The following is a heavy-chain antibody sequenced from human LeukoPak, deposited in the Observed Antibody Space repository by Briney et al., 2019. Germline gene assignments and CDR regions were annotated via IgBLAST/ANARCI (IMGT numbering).Heavy chain of an antibody. Sequence: PGGSLRLSCPASGFTFSSYAMHWVRQAPGKGLEWVAVISYDGSNKYYADSVKGRFTISRDNSKNTLYLQMNSLRAEDTAVYYCARDPSPRGAYYFDYWGQGTLVTVSS. D-gene: IGHD3-16*01. CDR3: ARDPSPRGAYYFDY. CDR1: GFTFSSYA. CDR2: ISYDGSNK. V-gene: IGHV3-30-3*01. J-gene: IGHJ4*02.